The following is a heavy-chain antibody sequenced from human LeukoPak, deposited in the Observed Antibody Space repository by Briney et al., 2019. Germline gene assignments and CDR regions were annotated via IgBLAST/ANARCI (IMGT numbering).Heavy chain of an antibody. CDR1: GFTFSSYA. V-gene: IGHV3-23*01. CDR2: ISGSGGST. CDR3: SKTSIVGPTAIDY. Sequence: GGSLRLSCAASGFTFSSYAMGWVRQAPGKGLEWVSAISGSGGSTYYADSVKGRFTISRDNSKNTLYLQMNSLRAEDTAVYYCSKTSIVGPTAIDYWGQGTLVTVSS. J-gene: IGHJ4*02. D-gene: IGHD1-26*01.